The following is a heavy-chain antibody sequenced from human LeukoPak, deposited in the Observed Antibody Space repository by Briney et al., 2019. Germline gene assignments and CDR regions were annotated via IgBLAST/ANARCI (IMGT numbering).Heavy chain of an antibody. J-gene: IGHJ3*02. CDR3: ARGFCSSTSCAFDI. Sequence: GGSLRLSCAASGFSFSSYAIHWVRQAPGKGLEWAAIISYDGRDKYYADSVKGRFTISRDNSKNTLYLQMNSLRVEDTAVYYCARGFCSSTSCAFDIWGQGTMVTVSS. CDR1: GFSFSSYA. V-gene: IGHV3-30*04. CDR2: ISYDGRDK. D-gene: IGHD2-2*01.